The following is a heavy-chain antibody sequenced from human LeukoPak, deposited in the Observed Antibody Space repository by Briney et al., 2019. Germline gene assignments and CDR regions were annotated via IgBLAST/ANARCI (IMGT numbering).Heavy chain of an antibody. CDR2: INPNSGGT. J-gene: IGHJ5*02. V-gene: IGHV1-2*02. CDR3: ARDRRTTYNWFDP. D-gene: IGHD4-11*01. CDR1: GYTFTGYY. Sequence: ASVKVSCKASGYTFTGYYMHWVRQAPGQGLEWMGWINPNSGGTNYAQKFQGRVTMTRGTSISTAYMELSRLRSDDTAVYYCARDRRTTYNWFDPWGQGTLVTVSS.